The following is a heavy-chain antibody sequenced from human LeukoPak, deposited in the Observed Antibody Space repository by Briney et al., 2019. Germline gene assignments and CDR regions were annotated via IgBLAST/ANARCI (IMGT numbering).Heavy chain of an antibody. D-gene: IGHD2-15*01. Sequence: SETLSLTCADSVGSISSSSHYWGWIRQPPGKGLEWLGFIYYSGSTYYNPSLKSRVTISVDTSKNQFSLTVTSVTAADTAVYYCARRYWSGGVWYVFDYWGQGTLVTVSS. CDR2: IYYSGST. J-gene: IGHJ4*02. CDR3: ARRYWSGGVWYVFDY. V-gene: IGHV4-39*01. CDR1: VGSISSSSHY.